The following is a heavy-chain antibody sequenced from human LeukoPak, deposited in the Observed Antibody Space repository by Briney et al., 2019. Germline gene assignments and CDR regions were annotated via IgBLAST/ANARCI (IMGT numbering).Heavy chain of an antibody. V-gene: IGHV3-53*05. Sequence: PGGSLRLSCAASGFTVSSNYMSWVRQAPGKGLEWVSVIYSGGSTYYADSVKGRFTISRDNSKNSLYLQMNSLRTEDTALYYCAKDPRAVGYFQHWGQGTLVTVSS. J-gene: IGHJ1*01. D-gene: IGHD6-19*01. CDR2: IYSGGST. CDR3: AKDPRAVGYFQH. CDR1: GFTVSSNY.